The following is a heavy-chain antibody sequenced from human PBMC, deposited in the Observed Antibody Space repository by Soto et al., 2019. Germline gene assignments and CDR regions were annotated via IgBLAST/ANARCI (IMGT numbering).Heavy chain of an antibody. V-gene: IGHV5-10-1*01. CDR2: IDPSDSYT. J-gene: IGHJ6*02. D-gene: IGHD3-3*01. CDR1: GYSFTSYW. CDR3: ARHVRSGYYAYGMDV. Sequence: PGESLKVSCKGSGYSFTSYWISWVRQMPGKGLEWMGRIDPSDSYTNYSPSFQGHVTISADKSISTAYLQWSSLKASDTAMYYCARHVRSGYYAYGMDVWGQGTTVTVSS.